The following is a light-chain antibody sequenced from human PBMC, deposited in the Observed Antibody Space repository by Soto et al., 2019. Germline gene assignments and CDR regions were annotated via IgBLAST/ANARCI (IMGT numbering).Light chain of an antibody. CDR2: KAS. Sequence: DFQMTQSPSSLSASVGDIVTITCRASQGIGKYLAWYQQKPGKAPKLLIYKASTLKSGVPSRFSGSGSGTEFTLTIRSLQPDDFATYYCKHYNSYSEAFGQGTKVDIK. CDR3: KHYNSYSEA. V-gene: IGKV1-5*03. CDR1: QGIGKY. J-gene: IGKJ1*01.